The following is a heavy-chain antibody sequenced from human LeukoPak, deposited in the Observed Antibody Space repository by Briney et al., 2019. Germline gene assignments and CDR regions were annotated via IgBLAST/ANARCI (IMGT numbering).Heavy chain of an antibody. J-gene: IGHJ6*02. CDR1: GGSISNYF. CDR2: IYYSGST. D-gene: IGHD2-15*01. CDR3: ARVGGGNYYYYGMDV. Sequence: SETLSLTSTVSGGSISNYFWSWVRQPPGKGLEWVGYIYYSGSTNYNPSLKSRVTISVDTSKSQFSLKLNSVTAADTAVYYCARVGGGNYYYYGMDVWGQGTTVTVSS. V-gene: IGHV4-59*01.